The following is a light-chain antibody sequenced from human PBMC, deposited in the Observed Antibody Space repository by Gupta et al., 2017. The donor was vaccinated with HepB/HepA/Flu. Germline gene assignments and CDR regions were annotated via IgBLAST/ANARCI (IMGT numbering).Light chain of an antibody. Sequence: QSALTQPRSVSGSPGQSVTISCTGTNSDIGSYNYVSWYQQHPDKAPKVMIYDVTKRPSGVPDRFSGSKSGNTASLTISGLQAEDEADYYCCSYAGRYTYVFGSGTKVAVL. V-gene: IGLV2-11*01. J-gene: IGLJ1*01. CDR3: CSYAGRYTYV. CDR2: DVT. CDR1: NSDIGSYNY.